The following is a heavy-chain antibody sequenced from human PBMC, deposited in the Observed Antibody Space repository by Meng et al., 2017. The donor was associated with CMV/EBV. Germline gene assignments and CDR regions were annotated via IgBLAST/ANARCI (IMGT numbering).Heavy chain of an antibody. CDR3: ANFNWNGPD. D-gene: IGHD1-1*01. CDR2: ISSNGGST. CDR1: GFTFSSYA. V-gene: IGHV3-64*02. Sequence: GESLKISCAASGFTFSSYAMHWVRQAPGKGLEYVSAISSNGGSTYYADSVKGRFTISRDNSKNTLYLQMGSLRAEDMAVYYCANFNWNGPDWGQGTLVTVSS. J-gene: IGHJ4*02.